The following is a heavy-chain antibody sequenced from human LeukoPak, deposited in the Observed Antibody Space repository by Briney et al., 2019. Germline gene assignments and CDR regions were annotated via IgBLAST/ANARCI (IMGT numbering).Heavy chain of an antibody. Sequence: PSETLSLTCTVSGGSISSYYGSWIRQPAGKGLEWIGRIYTSGSTNYNPSLKSRVTMSVDTSKNQFSLRLTSVTAADTAVYYCARDGYYYDSSGYYFWGQGTLVTVSS. V-gene: IGHV4-4*07. CDR1: GGSISSYY. CDR3: ARDGYYYDSSGYYF. CDR2: IYTSGST. D-gene: IGHD3-22*01. J-gene: IGHJ4*02.